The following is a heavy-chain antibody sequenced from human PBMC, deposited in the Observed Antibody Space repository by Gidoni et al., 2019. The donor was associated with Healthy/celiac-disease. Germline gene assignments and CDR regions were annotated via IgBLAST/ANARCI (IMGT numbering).Heavy chain of an antibody. Sequence: EVQLVESGGGLVQPGGSLSISCAASGFTFSSYEMNWVRQAPGKGLEWVSYISSSGSTIYYADSVKGRFTISRDNAKNSLYLQMNSLRAEDTAVYYCARGGYYDSSGYHYGMDVWGQGTTVTVSS. J-gene: IGHJ6*02. D-gene: IGHD3-22*01. CDR3: ARGGYYDSSGYHYGMDV. CDR2: ISSSGSTI. CDR1: GFTFSSYE. V-gene: IGHV3-48*03.